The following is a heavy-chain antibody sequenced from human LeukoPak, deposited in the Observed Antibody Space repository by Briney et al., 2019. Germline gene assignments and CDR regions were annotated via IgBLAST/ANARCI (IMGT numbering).Heavy chain of an antibody. CDR3: ARSGAQPYYYDSSGYSDY. J-gene: IGHJ4*02. V-gene: IGHV3-7*01. Sequence: GGPLRLSCAASGFTFSSYWMSWVRQAPGKGLEWVANIKQDGSEKYYVDSVKGRFTISRDNAKNSLYLQMNSLRAEDTAVYYCARSGAQPYYYDSSGYSDYWGQGTLVTVSS. CDR1: GFTFSSYW. D-gene: IGHD3-22*01. CDR2: IKQDGSEK.